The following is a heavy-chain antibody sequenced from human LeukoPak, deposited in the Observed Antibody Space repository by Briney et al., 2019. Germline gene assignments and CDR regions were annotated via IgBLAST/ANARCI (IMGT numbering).Heavy chain of an antibody. CDR2: MYYGGSN. J-gene: IGHJ3*02. Sequence: SETLSLTCTVSGVSFSSTSYYWGWIRQPPGKGLEWIGSMYYGGSNYYNPSLKSRVTISVDTSKNQFSLNLRSVAAADTAVYYCARHHSSYGSVARHDAFDMWGQGTMVTVSS. CDR1: GVSFSSTSYY. D-gene: IGHD2/OR15-2a*01. CDR3: ARHHSSYGSVARHDAFDM. V-gene: IGHV4-39*01.